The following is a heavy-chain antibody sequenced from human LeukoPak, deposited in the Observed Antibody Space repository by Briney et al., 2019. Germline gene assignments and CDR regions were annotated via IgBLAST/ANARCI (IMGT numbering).Heavy chain of an antibody. J-gene: IGHJ4*02. CDR1: GFTFSSYA. CDR2: ISYDGSNK. Sequence: GGSLRLSCAASGFTFSSYAMHWVRQAPGKGLEWVAVISYDGSNKYYADSVKGRFTISRDNSKNTLYLQMNSLRAEDTAVYYCARDPGGVDYWGQGTLVTVSS. CDR3: ARDPGGVDY. V-gene: IGHV3-30-3*01. D-gene: IGHD3-16*01.